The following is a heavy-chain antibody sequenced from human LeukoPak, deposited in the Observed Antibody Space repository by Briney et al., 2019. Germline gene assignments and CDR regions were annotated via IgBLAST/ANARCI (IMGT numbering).Heavy chain of an antibody. V-gene: IGHV1-2*02. J-gene: IGHJ4*02. CDR2: INPNSGGT. CDR1: GYTFTGYY. Sequence: ASVKVSCKASGYTFTGYYMHWVRQAPGQGLEWMGWINPNSGGTNYAQKFQGRVTMTTDTSTSTAYMELRSLRSDDTAVYYCARDRYYYAYWGQGTLVTVSS. D-gene: IGHD3-22*01. CDR3: ARDRYYYAY.